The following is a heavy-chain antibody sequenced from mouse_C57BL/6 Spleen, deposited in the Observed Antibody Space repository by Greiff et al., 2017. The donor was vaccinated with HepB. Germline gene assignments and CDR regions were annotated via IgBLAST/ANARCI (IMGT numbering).Heavy chain of an antibody. CDR1: GFTFTDYY. CDR3: ASGGYYFDY. J-gene: IGHJ2*01. CDR2: IRNKANGYTT. V-gene: IGHV7-3*01. Sequence: EVQRVESGGGLVQPGGSLSLSCAASGFTFTDYYMSWVRQPPGKALEWLGFIRNKANGYTTEYNASVKGRFTISRDNSQSILYLQMNALRAEDSATYYCASGGYYFDYWGQGTTLTVSS.